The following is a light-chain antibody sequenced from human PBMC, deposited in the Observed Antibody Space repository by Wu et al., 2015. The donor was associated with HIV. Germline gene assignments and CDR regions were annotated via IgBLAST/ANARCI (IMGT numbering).Light chain of an antibody. CDR2: GAS. CDR1: QSISYD. J-gene: IGKJ2*01. Sequence: TLXCRASQSISYDLAWYQXKPGQAPRLLIYGASTRTTGIPARFSGGGSETEFTLTISSVQSEDFAIYYCQQYNVWPPVTFGQGTKLQIK. V-gene: IGKV3-15*01. CDR3: QQYNVWPPVT.